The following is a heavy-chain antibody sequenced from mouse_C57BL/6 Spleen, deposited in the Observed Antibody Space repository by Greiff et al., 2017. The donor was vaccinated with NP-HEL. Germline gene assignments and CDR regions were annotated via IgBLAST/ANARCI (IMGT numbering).Heavy chain of an antibody. CDR1: GYTCTSYW. CDR2: IYPGSGST. D-gene: IGHD1-1*01. CDR3: ARDDYYGSSRDY. V-gene: IGHV1-55*01. J-gene: IGHJ2*01. Sequence: QRQKPGAERVKPGASVKMSCKASGYTCTSYWITWVKQRPGQGLEGIGDIYPGSGSTNYNEKCKSKATLTVDTSSSTAYMQLSSLTSEDSAVYYCARDDYYGSSRDYWGQGTTLTVSS.